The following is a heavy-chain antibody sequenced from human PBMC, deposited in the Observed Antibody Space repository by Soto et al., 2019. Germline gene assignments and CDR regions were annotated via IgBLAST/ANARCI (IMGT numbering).Heavy chain of an antibody. CDR1: GYTFTDYW. CDR2: IYPGDSDT. CDR3: ARGGPDVWGTGAHYYGLDV. Sequence: GESLKISCKGSGYTFTDYWIGWVRQLPGKGLEWMGIIYPGDSDTRYSPSFQGQVTITADKSTSTAYLQMNNLRPEDTAIYSCARGGPDVWGTGAHYYGLDVWGPGTTVTVSS. J-gene: IGHJ6*02. V-gene: IGHV5-51*01. D-gene: IGHD3-16*01.